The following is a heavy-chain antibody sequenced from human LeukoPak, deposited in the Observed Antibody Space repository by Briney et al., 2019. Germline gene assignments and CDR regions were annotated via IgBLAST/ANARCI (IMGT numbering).Heavy chain of an antibody. CDR1: GFTFSSSW. J-gene: IGHJ4*02. V-gene: IGHV3-74*01. CDR2: IKSDVRSA. CDR3: TAIRPDY. D-gene: IGHD2-21*02. Sequence: GRSLRLSCAASGFTFSSSWMHWVRQAPGKGLVWVARIKSDVRSAGYADSVRGRFTISRDDANNILYLQMNSPRAEDTAVYFCTAIRPDYWGQGTVVTVSS.